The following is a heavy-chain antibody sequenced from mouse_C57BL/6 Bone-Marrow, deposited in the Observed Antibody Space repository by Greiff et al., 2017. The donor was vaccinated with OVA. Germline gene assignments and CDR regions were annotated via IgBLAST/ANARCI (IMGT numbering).Heavy chain of an antibody. V-gene: IGHV1-55*01. CDR1: GYTFTSYW. D-gene: IGHD4-1*01. CDR2: IYPGSGST. Sequence: QVQLQQPGAELVKPGASVKMSCKASGYTFTSYWITWVKQRPGQGLEWIGDIYPGSGSTNYNEKFKSKATLTVDTSSSTAYMQLSSLTSEDSAVYCGARELGHGCYFDYWGQGTTLTVSS. CDR3: ARELGHGCYFDY. J-gene: IGHJ2*01.